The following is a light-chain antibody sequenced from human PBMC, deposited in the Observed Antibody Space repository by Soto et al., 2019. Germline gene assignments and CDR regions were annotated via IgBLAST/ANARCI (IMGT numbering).Light chain of an antibody. CDR2: AAS. J-gene: IGKJ4*01. CDR3: LLSDDSALT. CDR1: QSISTY. V-gene: IGKV1-39*01. Sequence: DIQMTQSPSSRSAFVGDRVTITCRASQSISTYLKWYQQKPGNAPRVIIYAASRLESGVPSRFSGSGFGTDFILTINSLQPEDLVTYYCLLSDDSALTLGGGTKVEIK.